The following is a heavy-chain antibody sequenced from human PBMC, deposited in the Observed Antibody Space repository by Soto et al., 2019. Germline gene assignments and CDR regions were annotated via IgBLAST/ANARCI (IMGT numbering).Heavy chain of an antibody. CDR1: GGSISSGDYY. CDR3: AREGWFYGSGSYLSAFDI. D-gene: IGHD3-10*01. Sequence: QVQLQESGPGLVKPSQTLSLTCTVSGGSISSGDYYWSWIHQPPGKGLEWIGYIYYSGSTYYNPSLKSRVTISVDTSKNQFSLKLSSVTAADTAVYYCAREGWFYGSGSYLSAFDIWGQGTMVTVSS. CDR2: IYYSGST. V-gene: IGHV4-30-4*01. J-gene: IGHJ3*02.